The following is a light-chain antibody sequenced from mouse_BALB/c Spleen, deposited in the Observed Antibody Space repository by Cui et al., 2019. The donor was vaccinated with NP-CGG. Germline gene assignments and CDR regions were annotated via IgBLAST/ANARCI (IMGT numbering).Light chain of an antibody. CDR1: PAAVTTRNY. J-gene: IGLJ1*01. CDR2: GTN. V-gene: IGLV1*01. CDR3: ALWYSNHWV. Sequence: QAVVTQESSLTTSPGETVTLTRRSSPAAVTTRNYANGVQEKPDHVFTGLIGGTNNRAPGVPARFSGSLIGDKAALTITGAQTEDEAIYFCALWYSNHWVFGGGTKLTVL.